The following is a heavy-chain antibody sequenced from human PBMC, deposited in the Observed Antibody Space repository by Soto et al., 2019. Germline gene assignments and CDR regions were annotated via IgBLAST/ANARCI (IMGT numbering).Heavy chain of an antibody. CDR2: IYYSGST. Sequence: QVQLQESGPGLVKPSETLSLTCTVSGGSISSYYWSWIRQPPGKGLEWIGYIYYSGSTNYNHCLKGRVTKSVDRYKNLLSRKLSAVTAADTTVYYCARVGYCSGGSCYWDFDVWGQGTLVTVSS. CDR1: GGSISSYY. V-gene: IGHV4-59*01. J-gene: IGHJ4*02. CDR3: ARVGYCSGGSCYWDFDV. D-gene: IGHD2-15*01.